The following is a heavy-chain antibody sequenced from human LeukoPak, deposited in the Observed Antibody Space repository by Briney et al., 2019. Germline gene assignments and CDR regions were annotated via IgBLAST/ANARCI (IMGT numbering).Heavy chain of an antibody. V-gene: IGHV4-59*01. CDR2: IHYSGST. Sequence: SETLSLTCTVSGGSISSYYWSWIRQPPGKGLEWIGYIHYSGSTNNNPSLKSRVTISVDTSKNQFSLKLTSVTAADTAVYYCARNYDFWSGYLDYWGQGTLVTVSS. J-gene: IGHJ4*02. CDR1: GGSISSYY. D-gene: IGHD3-3*01. CDR3: ARNYDFWSGYLDY.